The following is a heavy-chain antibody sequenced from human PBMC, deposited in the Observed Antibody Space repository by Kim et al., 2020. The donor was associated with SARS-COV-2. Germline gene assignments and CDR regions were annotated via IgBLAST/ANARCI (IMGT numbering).Heavy chain of an antibody. CDR3: AVGYYYGSGSSMGDY. J-gene: IGHJ4*02. Sequence: SVKVSCKASGGTFSSYAISWVRQAPGQGLEWMGGIIPIFGTANYAQKFQGRVTITADESTSTAYMELSSLRSEDTAVYYCAVGYYYGSGSSMGDYWGQGTLVTVSS. CDR2: IIPIFGTA. CDR1: GGTFSSYA. D-gene: IGHD3-10*01. V-gene: IGHV1-69*13.